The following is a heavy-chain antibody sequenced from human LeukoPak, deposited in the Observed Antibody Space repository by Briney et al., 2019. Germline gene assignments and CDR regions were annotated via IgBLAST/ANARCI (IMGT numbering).Heavy chain of an antibody. CDR1: GGSISSYY. CDR3: ASGYYGSGSYWHFDY. V-gene: IGHV4-59*01. CDR2: IYYSGST. Sequence: SETLSLTCTVSGGSISSYYWSWIRQPPGKGLEWIGYIYYSGSTNYNPSLKSRVTISVDTSKNQLSLKLSSVTAADTAVYYCASGYYGSGSYWHFDYWGQGTLVTVSS. J-gene: IGHJ4*02. D-gene: IGHD3-10*01.